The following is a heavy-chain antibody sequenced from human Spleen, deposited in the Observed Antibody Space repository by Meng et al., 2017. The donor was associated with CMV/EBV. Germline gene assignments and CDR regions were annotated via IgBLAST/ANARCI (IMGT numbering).Heavy chain of an antibody. J-gene: IGHJ4*02. CDR1: GFTVSTSW. Sequence: GESLKISCAASGFTVSTSWMSWVRQAPGKGLEWVANIREDGSSKYYADPVKGRFTISRDNAKNSLYLQMSSLRAEDTAMYFCARAGLGYCSVTSCYNDYWGQGTLVTSPQ. V-gene: IGHV3-7*01. D-gene: IGHD2-2*02. CDR3: ARAGLGYCSVTSCYNDY. CDR2: IREDGSSK.